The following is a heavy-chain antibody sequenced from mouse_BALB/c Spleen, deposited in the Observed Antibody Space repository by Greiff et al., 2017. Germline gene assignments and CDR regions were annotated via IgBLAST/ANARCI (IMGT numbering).Heavy chain of an antibody. CDR3: ARKEAWFAY. V-gene: IGHV1-80*01. CDR2: IYPGDGDT. J-gene: IGHJ3*01. Sequence: VKLVESGAELVRPGSSVKISCKASGYAFSSYWMNWVKQRPGHGLEWIGQIYPGDGDTNYNGKFKGKATLTADKSSSTAYMQLSSLTSEDSAVYFCARKEAWFAYWGQGTLVTVSA. CDR1: GYAFSSYW.